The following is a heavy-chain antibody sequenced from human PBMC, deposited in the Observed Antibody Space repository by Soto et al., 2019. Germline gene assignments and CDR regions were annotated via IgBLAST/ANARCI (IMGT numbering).Heavy chain of an antibody. Sequence: ASVKVSCKASGYTFTSYGISWVRQAPGQGLEWMGWISAYNGNTNYAQKLQGRVTMTTDTSTSTAYMELRSMRSDDTAVYYCARVSGGTYYDFWSGSHYYYYGMDVWGQGTTVTVSS. J-gene: IGHJ6*02. D-gene: IGHD3-3*01. CDR1: GYTFTSYG. CDR2: ISAYNGNT. V-gene: IGHV1-18*04. CDR3: ARVSGGTYYDFWSGSHYYYYGMDV.